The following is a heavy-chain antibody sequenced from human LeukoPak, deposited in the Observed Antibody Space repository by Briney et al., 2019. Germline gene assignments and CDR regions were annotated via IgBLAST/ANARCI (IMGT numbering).Heavy chain of an antibody. CDR1: GFTFSSYS. Sequence: GGSLRLSCAASGFTFSSYSMNWVRQAPGKGLEWVSSISSSSSYIYYADSVKGRFTISRDNAKNSLYLQMNSLRAEDTAVYYCARDLGYYYDSSGYFHYWGQGTLVTVSS. D-gene: IGHD3-22*01. V-gene: IGHV3-21*01. CDR2: ISSSSSYI. CDR3: ARDLGYYYDSSGYFHY. J-gene: IGHJ4*02.